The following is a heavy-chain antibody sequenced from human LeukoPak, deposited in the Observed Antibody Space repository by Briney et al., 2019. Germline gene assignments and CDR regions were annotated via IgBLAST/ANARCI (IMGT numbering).Heavy chain of an antibody. Sequence: SETLSLTCTVSGGSISSGSYYWTWIRQPAGKGLEWIGRIQTSGSTGYSPSLKSRVTISLDTSKNQFSLRLSSVTAADTAVYYCTRAAKMRFLEWFPFDPWGQGTLVTVSS. CDR3: TRAAKMRFLEWFPFDP. D-gene: IGHD3-3*01. V-gene: IGHV4-61*02. J-gene: IGHJ5*02. CDR1: GGSISSGSYY. CDR2: IQTSGST.